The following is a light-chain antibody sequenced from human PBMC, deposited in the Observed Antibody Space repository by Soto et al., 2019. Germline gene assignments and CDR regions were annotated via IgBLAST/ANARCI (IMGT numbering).Light chain of an antibody. V-gene: IGLV1-47*01. CDR1: ASTIGRNY. CDR3: AAWDDNLSGLYV. Sequence: QSVLTQSPSASGTPGQRVTISCSGSASTIGRNYVYWYQQLPGTAPKLLIYRNSQRPSGVPDRFSGSKSGTSASLAISGLRSEDEADYYCAAWDDNLSGLYVFGAGTKLTGL. CDR2: RNS. J-gene: IGLJ1*01.